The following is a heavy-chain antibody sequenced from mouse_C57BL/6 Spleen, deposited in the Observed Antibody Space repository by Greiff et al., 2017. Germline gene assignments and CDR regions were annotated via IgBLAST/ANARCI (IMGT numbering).Heavy chain of an antibody. Sequence: VKLKESGPGLVQPSQSLSITCTVSGFSLTSYGVHWVRQSPGKGLEWLGVIWSGGSTDYNAAFISRLSISKDNSKSQVFFKMNSLQADDTAIYYCARNGPIYYDFDYWGQGTTLTVSS. CDR1: GFSLTSYG. V-gene: IGHV2-2*01. D-gene: IGHD2-4*01. J-gene: IGHJ2*01. CDR3: ARNGPIYYDFDY. CDR2: IWSGGST.